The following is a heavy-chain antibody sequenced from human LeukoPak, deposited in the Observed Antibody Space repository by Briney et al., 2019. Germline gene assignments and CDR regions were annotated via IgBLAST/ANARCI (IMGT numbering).Heavy chain of an antibody. Sequence: GGSLRLSCVASGVTLSNYAMSWARQAPGTGLEWVSGISSSGSGGNTYYADSVKGRFTISRDSSRNTLFLHMNTLRAEDTAIYYSAKDRTVGASYWYFDLWGRGTLVTVSS. D-gene: IGHD1-26*01. J-gene: IGHJ2*01. CDR1: GVTLSNYA. CDR2: ISSSGSGGNT. CDR3: AKDRTVGASYWYFDL. V-gene: IGHV3-23*01.